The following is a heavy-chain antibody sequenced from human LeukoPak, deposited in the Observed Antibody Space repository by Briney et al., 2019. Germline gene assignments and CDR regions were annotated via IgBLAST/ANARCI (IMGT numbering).Heavy chain of an antibody. D-gene: IGHD4-17*01. CDR3: ARGIESYGDYGY. V-gene: IGHV4-59*01. Sequence: SETLSLTCTVSGGSLTGSYWSWIRQPPGKGLEWIAYMYNSGSTNYNPSLKSRVAISIDTSKNQFSLKLSSLTAADTAIYYCARGIESYGDYGYWGQGILVTVSS. J-gene: IGHJ4*02. CDR2: MYNSGST. CDR1: GGSLTGSY.